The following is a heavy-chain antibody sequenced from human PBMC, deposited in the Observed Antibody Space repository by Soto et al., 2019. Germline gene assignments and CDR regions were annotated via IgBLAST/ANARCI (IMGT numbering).Heavy chain of an antibody. CDR2: INAGNGNT. V-gene: IGHV1-3*01. CDR3: ARDLGGGPDY. D-gene: IGHD2-15*01. CDR1: GYTFTSYA. Sequence: QVQLVQSGAEVKKPGASVKVSCKASGYTFTSYAIHWVRQAPGQRLEWMGWINAGNGNTKYSQKCQDRVTITRDTSASTAYMELSSLRSEDTAVYYCARDLGGGPDYWGQGTLVTVSS. J-gene: IGHJ4*02.